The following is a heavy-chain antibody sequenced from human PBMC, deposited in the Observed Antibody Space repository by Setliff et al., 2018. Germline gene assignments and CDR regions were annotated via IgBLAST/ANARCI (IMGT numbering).Heavy chain of an antibody. Sequence: SLRLSCAASGFTFSSYAITWVRQAPGKGLEWVSMISGSAQTTYYADSVKGRFTISRDNAKNTLYLQMNSLRAEDTAVYYCARTHDYGDYRWYFDLWGRGTLVTVSS. CDR1: GFTFSSYA. D-gene: IGHD4-17*01. J-gene: IGHJ2*01. CDR3: ARTHDYGDYRWYFDL. CDR2: ISGSAQTT. V-gene: IGHV3-23*01.